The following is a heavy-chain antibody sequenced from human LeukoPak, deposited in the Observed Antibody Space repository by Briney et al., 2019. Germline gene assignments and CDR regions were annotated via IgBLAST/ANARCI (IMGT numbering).Heavy chain of an antibody. CDR1: GFTFSSYA. CDR3: AREGFSRGYSQYYYMDV. Sequence: GGSLRLSCAASGFTFSSYAVHWVRQAPGKGLEGVALISYDGSNKYYADSVQGRFTISRDNSKNPLYLQMNSLRAEDTAVYYCAREGFSRGYSQYYYMDVWGKGTTVTVSS. D-gene: IGHD6-25*01. J-gene: IGHJ6*03. CDR2: ISYDGSNK. V-gene: IGHV3-30*04.